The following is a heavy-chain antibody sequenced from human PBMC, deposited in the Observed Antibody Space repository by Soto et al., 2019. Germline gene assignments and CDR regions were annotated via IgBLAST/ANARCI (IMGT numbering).Heavy chain of an antibody. CDR3: ARALRYYDAFDI. CDR1: GFTFDDYA. V-gene: IGHV3-9*01. Sequence: VQLVESGGGLVQPGRSLRLSCAASGFTFDDYAMHWVRQAPGKGLEWVSGISWNSGSIGYADSVKGRSTISRDNAKNSLYLQMNSLRAEDTALYYCARALRYYDAFDIWGQGTMVTVSS. J-gene: IGHJ3*02. CDR2: ISWNSGSI. D-gene: IGHD2-8*01.